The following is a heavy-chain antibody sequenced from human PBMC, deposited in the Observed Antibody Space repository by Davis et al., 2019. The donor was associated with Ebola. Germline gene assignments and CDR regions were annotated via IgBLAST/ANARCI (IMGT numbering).Heavy chain of an antibody. CDR3: ARDQGYCSSTSCPYYYYYMDV. CDR2: ISYDGSNK. D-gene: IGHD2-2*01. V-gene: IGHV3-30*03. J-gene: IGHJ6*03. Sequence: PGGSLRLSCAASGFTFSSYGMHWVRQAPGKGLEWVAVISYDGSNKYYADSVKGRFTISRDNSKNTLYLQMNSLRAEDTAVYYCARDQGYCSSTSCPYYYYYMDVWGKGTTVTVSS. CDR1: GFTFSSYG.